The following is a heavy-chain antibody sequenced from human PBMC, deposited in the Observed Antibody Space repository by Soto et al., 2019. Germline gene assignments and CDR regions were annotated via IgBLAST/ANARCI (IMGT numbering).Heavy chain of an antibody. V-gene: IGHV1-18*01. Sequence: GASVKVSCKASGYTFTSYGISWVRQAPGQGLEWMGWISAYNGNTNYAQKLQGRVTMTTATSTSTAYMELRSLRSDDTAVYYCARDPGPRITMVRGVPFDYWGQGTLVTVSS. CDR1: GYTFTSYG. D-gene: IGHD3-10*01. CDR3: ARDPGPRITMVRGVPFDY. J-gene: IGHJ4*02. CDR2: ISAYNGNT.